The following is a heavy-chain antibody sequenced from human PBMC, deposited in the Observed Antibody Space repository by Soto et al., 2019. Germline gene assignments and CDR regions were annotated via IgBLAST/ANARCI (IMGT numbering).Heavy chain of an antibody. V-gene: IGHV3-7*01. J-gene: IGHJ3*02. CDR2: IKQDGSEK. CDR1: GITFSNYW. CDR3: ARDQDDSSDAFDI. Sequence: EVHLVESGGGLVQPGGSLRLSCAASGITFSNYWMTWVRQAPGKGLEWVANIKQDGSEKYYVDSVKGRFTISRDNAXNSLYLQXXXLRXEDTAVYYCARDQDDSSDAFDIWGQGTMVTVSS. D-gene: IGHD3-3*01.